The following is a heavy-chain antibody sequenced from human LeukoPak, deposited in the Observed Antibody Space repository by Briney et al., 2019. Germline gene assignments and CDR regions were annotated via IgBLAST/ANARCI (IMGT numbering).Heavy chain of an antibody. V-gene: IGHV1-2*02. D-gene: IGHD4-17*01. CDR2: INPNNGGT. CDR3: ARHYGDYAYFQH. Sequence: ASVKVSCKASGYTFTGYYMHWVRQAPGQGLEWMGWINPNNGGTKYAQKFQGRVTMTRDTSISTAYMGLSRLRSDDTAVYYCARHYGDYAYFQHWGQGTLVTVSS. J-gene: IGHJ1*01. CDR1: GYTFTGYY.